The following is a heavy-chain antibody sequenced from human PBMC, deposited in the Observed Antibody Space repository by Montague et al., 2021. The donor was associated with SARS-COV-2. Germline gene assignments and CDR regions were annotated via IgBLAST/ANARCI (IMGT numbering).Heavy chain of an antibody. CDR3: ARMTVTTALDY. D-gene: IGHD4-17*01. Sequence: PALVKPTQTLTLTCTFSGFSLSTSGMCVSWIRQPPGKALEWLARIDWDDDKYYSISLKTRLTISKDTSKNQVVLTMTNMDPVDTATYYCARMTVTTALDYWGQGTLVTVSS. J-gene: IGHJ4*02. V-gene: IGHV2-70*11. CDR2: IDWDDDK. CDR1: GFSLSTSGMC.